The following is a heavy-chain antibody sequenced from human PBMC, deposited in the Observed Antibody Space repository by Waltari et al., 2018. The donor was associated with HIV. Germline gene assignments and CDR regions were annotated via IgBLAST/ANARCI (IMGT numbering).Heavy chain of an antibody. CDR2: INNYDCQT. J-gene: IGHJ6*02. CDR3: ARGVALVRGVKIRGHMDV. D-gene: IGHD3-10*01. V-gene: IGHV1-18*01. Sequence: VQLVQSGSEVKRPGASVRVSCTSSGYTFSAYAITRVRQAPGQGLEWIGWINNYDCQTDCAEKVQGRVTMTTDTSKSTASMELRSLRSDDTAVYFCARGVALVRGVKIRGHMDVWGQGTTVTVSS. CDR1: GYTFSAYA.